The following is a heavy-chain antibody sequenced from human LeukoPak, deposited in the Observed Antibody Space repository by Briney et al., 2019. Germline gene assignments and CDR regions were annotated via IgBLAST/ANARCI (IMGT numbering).Heavy chain of an antibody. V-gene: IGHV4-59*01. CDR2: IYYSGST. J-gene: IGHJ3*02. CDR1: GGSISTYY. CDR3: ARDVVGGRVDI. Sequence: SGTLSLTCTVSGGSISTYYWSWIRQPPGKGLEWIGYIYYSGSTNYNPSLKSRVTISVDTSKNQFSLKLSSVTAADTAVYYCARDVVGGRVDIWGQGTMVTVSS.